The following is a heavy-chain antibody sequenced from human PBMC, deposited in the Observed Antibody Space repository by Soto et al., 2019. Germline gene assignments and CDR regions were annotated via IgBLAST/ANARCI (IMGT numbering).Heavy chain of an antibody. D-gene: IGHD6-19*01. CDR2: ISYDGSNK. J-gene: IGHJ4*02. CDR3: AKDVGIAVAPLDY. Sequence: LGGSLRLSCAASGFTFISYGMHWVRQAPGKGLEWVAVISYDGSNKYYADSVKGRFTISRDNSKNTLYLQMNSLRAEDTAVYYCAKDVGIAVAPLDYWGQGTLVTVSS. V-gene: IGHV3-30*18. CDR1: GFTFISYG.